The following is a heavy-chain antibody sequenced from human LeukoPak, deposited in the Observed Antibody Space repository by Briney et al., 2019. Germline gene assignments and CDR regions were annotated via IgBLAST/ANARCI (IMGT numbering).Heavy chain of an antibody. Sequence: GGSLRLSCAASGFTFSTYVVNWVRQAPGKGLEWVSTITGSGGSTYYADSVKGRFTISRDNSKNTLYLQMNSLRAEDTAVYYCARGYSYGTYYFDYWGQGTLVTVSS. CDR2: ITGSGGST. J-gene: IGHJ4*02. CDR1: GFTFSTYV. CDR3: ARGYSYGTYYFDY. V-gene: IGHV3-23*01. D-gene: IGHD5-18*01.